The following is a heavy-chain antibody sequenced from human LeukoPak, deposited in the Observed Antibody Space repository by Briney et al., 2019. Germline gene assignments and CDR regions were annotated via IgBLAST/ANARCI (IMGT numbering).Heavy chain of an antibody. J-gene: IGHJ5*02. CDR3: SPCGHAYDWFGP. CDR1: GATLNIGHA. V-gene: IGHV1-69*04. D-gene: IGHD5-12*01. Sequence: GASVKVSCKAFGATLNIGHAFIWARQAPGQGLQWMGRMIPFLGEVNYAQNFQGRVSSTADRSTATMYMELKRLRLDDTAIYYCSPCGHAYDWFGPWGQGTLVTVSA. CDR2: MIPFLGEV.